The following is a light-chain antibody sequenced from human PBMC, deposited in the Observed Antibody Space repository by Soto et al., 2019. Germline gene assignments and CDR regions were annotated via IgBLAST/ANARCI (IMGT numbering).Light chain of an antibody. CDR1: QSVSSSY. J-gene: IGKJ5*01. CDR3: QQYNSWPPIT. CDR2: GAS. V-gene: IGKV3-20*01. Sequence: EIVLTQSPGTLSLSPGERATLSCRASQSVSSSYLAWYQQKPGQAPCLLIYGASTRATGIPDRFSGGGSGTEFTLTISSLQSEDFVVYYCQQYNSWPPITFGQGTRLEIK.